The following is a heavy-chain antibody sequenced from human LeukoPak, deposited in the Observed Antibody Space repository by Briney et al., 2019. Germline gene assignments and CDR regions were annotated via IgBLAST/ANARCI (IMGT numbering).Heavy chain of an antibody. CDR3: TSSTVFGKYFDY. J-gene: IGHJ4*02. Sequence: PGGSLRLSCAASGFTFSTYSMNWVRQAPGPGLKWFSSIDNTGSYIYYVDSVRGRFTLSRDNAKNSVYLQVNRLRAEDTAVYYCTSSTVFGKYFDYWGQGILVTVSS. V-gene: IGHV3-21*03. CDR1: GFTFSTYS. D-gene: IGHD6-6*01. CDR2: IDNTGSYI.